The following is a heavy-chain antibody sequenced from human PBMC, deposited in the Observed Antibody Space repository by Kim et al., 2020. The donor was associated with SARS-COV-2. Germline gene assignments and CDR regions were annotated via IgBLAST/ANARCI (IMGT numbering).Heavy chain of an antibody. J-gene: IGHJ4*02. V-gene: IGHV4-34*01. D-gene: IGHD5-12*01. CDR3: ARATGVATIL. CDR1: GGSFSGYY. Sequence: SETLSLTCAVYGGSFSGYYWSWIRQPPGKGLEWIGEINHSGSTNYNPSLKSRVTISVDTSKNQFSLKLSSVTAADTAVYYCARATGVATILWGQGTLVTVSS. CDR2: INHSGST.